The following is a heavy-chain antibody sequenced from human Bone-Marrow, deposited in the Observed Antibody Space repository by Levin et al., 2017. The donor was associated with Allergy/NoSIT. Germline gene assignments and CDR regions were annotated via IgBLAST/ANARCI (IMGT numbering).Heavy chain of an antibody. CDR2: ISNGGKT. Sequence: PGGSLRLSCAASGFSVSQNYMTWVRQAPGKGLEWVSLISNGGKTLYADSVRGRFTIARDNSKNTLFLQMNSLRAEDTAVYYCAKMTGNEAIDYWGQGTLVTVSS. CDR3: AKMTGNEAIDY. V-gene: IGHV3-53*01. J-gene: IGHJ4*02. CDR1: GFSVSQNY. D-gene: IGHD1-1*01.